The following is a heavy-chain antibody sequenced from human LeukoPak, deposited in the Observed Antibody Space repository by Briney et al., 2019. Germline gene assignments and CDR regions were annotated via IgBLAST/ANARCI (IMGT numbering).Heavy chain of an antibody. CDR1: GFTFSSYG. D-gene: IGHD6-13*01. V-gene: IGHV3-33*06. CDR3: AKLIIAAAVTAKTDDAFDI. J-gene: IGHJ3*02. Sequence: GWSLRLSCAASGFTFSSYGMHWVRQAPGKGLEWVAVIWYDGSNKYYADSVKGRFTISRDNSKNTLYLQMNSLRAEDTAVYYCAKLIIAAAVTAKTDDAFDIWGQGTMVTVSS. CDR2: IWYDGSNK.